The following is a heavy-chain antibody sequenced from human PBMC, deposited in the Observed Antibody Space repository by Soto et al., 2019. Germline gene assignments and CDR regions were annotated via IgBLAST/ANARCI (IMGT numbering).Heavy chain of an antibody. CDR1: GFTFSSYW. Sequence: GGSLPLSCASSGFTFSSYWMHWVRQAPGKGLVWVSRINSDGSSTSYADSVKGRFTISRDNAKNTLYLQMNSLRAEDTAVYYCARGGIVLMVYASGGMDVWGQGTTVTVSS. J-gene: IGHJ6*02. D-gene: IGHD2-8*01. CDR2: INSDGSST. V-gene: IGHV3-74*01. CDR3: ARGGIVLMVYASGGMDV.